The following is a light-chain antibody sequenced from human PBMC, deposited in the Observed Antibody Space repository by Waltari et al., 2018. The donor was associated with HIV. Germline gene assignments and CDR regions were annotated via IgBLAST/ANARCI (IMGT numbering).Light chain of an antibody. CDR3: QVWDSSSDHVV. CDR1: NIGSKS. V-gene: IGLV3-21*02. CDR2: DDI. J-gene: IGLJ2*01. Sequence: SYVLTQPPSVSVAPGQTARITCGGNNIGSKSVHWYQQKPGQAPVLVVYDDIDRPSGIPERFSGSNAVNTATLTISRVEAGDEADYYCQVWDSSSDHVVFGGGTKLTVL.